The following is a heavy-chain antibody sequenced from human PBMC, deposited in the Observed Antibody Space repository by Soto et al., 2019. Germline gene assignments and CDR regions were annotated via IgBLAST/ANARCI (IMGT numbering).Heavy chain of an antibody. CDR3: ARAFVGATTSRYYYYYGMDA. V-gene: IGHV4-34*01. D-gene: IGHD1-26*01. CDR1: GGSFSGYY. CDR2: INHSGST. J-gene: IGHJ6*02. Sequence: SETLSLTCAVYGGSFSGYYWSWIRQPPGKGLEWIGEINHSGSTNYNPSLKSRVTISVDTSKNQLSLKLSSVTAADTAVYYCARAFVGATTSRYYYYYGMDAWGQGTTVTVSS.